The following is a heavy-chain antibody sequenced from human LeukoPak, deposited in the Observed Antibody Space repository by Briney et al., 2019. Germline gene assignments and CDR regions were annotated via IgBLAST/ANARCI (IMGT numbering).Heavy chain of an antibody. J-gene: IGHJ3*02. CDR1: GVSISSGGYS. CDR2: IYHSGST. Sequence: SETLSLICAVSGVSISSGGYSWSWIRQPPGKGLEWIGYIYHSGSTYYNPSLKSRVTISVDRSKDQFSLKLSSVTAADTAVYYCARVSREDAFDIWGQGTMVTVSS. D-gene: IGHD1-26*01. CDR3: ARVSREDAFDI. V-gene: IGHV4-30-2*01.